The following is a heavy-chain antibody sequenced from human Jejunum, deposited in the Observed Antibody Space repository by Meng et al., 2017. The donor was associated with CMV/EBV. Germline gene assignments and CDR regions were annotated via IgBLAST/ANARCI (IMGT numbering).Heavy chain of an antibody. CDR2: ISSDGSIT. CDR3: ASRGRAPADTGTYWYFDL. CDR1: FTFLNYL. Sequence: FTFLNYLMNWVRPARGKGLEWVSRISSDGSITTYADSVKGRFTISRDNARNTLYLEIHSLRPEDTAVYYCASRGRAPADTGTYWYFDLWGRGTLVTVSS. V-gene: IGHV3-74*03. J-gene: IGHJ2*01. D-gene: IGHD6-13*01.